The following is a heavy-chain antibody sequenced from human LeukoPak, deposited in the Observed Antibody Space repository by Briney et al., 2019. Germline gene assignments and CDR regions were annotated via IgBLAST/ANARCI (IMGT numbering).Heavy chain of an antibody. D-gene: IGHD6-13*01. Sequence: PSETLSLTCTVSGGSISNYYWSWIRQPPGKGLEWIGYIYYSGSTNYNPSLKSRVTTSVETSKNQFSLKLTSVTTADTAVYYCARAQGYSSSWLDYWGQGTLVTVSS. CDR1: GGSISNYY. CDR3: ARAQGYSSSWLDY. V-gene: IGHV4-59*01. CDR2: IYYSGST. J-gene: IGHJ4*02.